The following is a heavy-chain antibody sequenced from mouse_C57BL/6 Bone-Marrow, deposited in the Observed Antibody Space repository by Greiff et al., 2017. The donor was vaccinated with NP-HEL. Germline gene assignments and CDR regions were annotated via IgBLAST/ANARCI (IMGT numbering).Heavy chain of an antibody. CDR3: ASQGYGSDYFDY. Sequence: QVQLQQPGAELVMPGASVKLSCKASGYTFTSYWMHWVKQRPGQGLEWIGEIDPSDSYTNYNQKFKGKSTLTVDKSSSTAYMQLSSLTSEDSAVYYCASQGYGSDYFDYWGQGTTLTVSS. D-gene: IGHD1-1*01. J-gene: IGHJ2*01. CDR2: IDPSDSYT. V-gene: IGHV1-69*01. CDR1: GYTFTSYW.